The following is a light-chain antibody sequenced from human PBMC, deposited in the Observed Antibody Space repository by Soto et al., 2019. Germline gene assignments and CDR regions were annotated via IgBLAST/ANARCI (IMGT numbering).Light chain of an antibody. V-gene: IGKV1-12*01. CDR3: QQAKSFPIT. CDR2: SAS. J-gene: IGKJ5*01. Sequence: DIQVTHSPPSMSASVGSRFTITCRASQDIGNWMTWYQKKPGKAPKLLIYSASTLVRGVPSRLRGSGYGTELTITISGMKTEDSLTYYCQQAKSFPITFGHGTRLEIK. CDR1: QDIGNW.